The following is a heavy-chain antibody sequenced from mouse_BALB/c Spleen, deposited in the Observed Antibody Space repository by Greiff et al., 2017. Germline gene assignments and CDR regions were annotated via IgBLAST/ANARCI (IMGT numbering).Heavy chain of an antibody. Sequence: DVQLVESGGGLVKPGGSLKLSCAASGFAFSSYDMSWVRQTPEKRLEWVAYISSGGGSTYYPDTVKGRFTISRDNAKNTLYLQMSSLKSEDTAMYYCARLGTYFDYWGQGTTLTVSS. CDR3: ARLGTYFDY. CDR1: GFAFSSYD. J-gene: IGHJ2*01. V-gene: IGHV5-12-1*01. CDR2: ISSGGGST. D-gene: IGHD4-1*01.